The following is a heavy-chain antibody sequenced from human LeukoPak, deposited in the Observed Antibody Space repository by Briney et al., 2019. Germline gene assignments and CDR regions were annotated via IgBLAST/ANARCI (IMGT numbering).Heavy chain of an antibody. V-gene: IGHV3-7*04. J-gene: IGHJ4*02. D-gene: IGHD5-24*01. CDR1: GFIFSDYW. Sequence: PGGSLRLSCAASGFIFSDYWMSWVRQAPGKGLEWVANINQAGTEKYYVDSVKGRFTISRDSAENSLYLQTNSLRAEDTAVYYCARVRGGYYFDYWGQGTLVTVSS. CDR3: ARVRGGYYFDY. CDR2: INQAGTEK.